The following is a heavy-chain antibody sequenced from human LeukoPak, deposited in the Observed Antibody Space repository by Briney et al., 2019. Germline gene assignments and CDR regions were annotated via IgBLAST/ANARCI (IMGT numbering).Heavy chain of an antibody. CDR3: TSWGDTTAEYFQR. Sequence: PGGSLRLSCAASGFTFSSYAVSWVRQAPGKGLEWVSAISGSGGSTYYADSVRGRFTISRDNAQNSMYLQMNSLRVEDTAVYYCTSWGDTTAEYFQRWGQGTLVTVSS. D-gene: IGHD2-21*02. V-gene: IGHV3-23*01. CDR2: ISGSGGST. J-gene: IGHJ1*01. CDR1: GFTFSSYA.